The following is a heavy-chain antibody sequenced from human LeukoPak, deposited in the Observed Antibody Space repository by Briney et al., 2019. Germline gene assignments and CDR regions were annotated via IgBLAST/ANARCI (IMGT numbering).Heavy chain of an antibody. J-gene: IGHJ2*01. V-gene: IGHV3-7*03. CDR3: VRESWYFDL. Sequence: GGSLRLSCAASGFTFSSTWMDWVRRAPGKGLEWVANINQAGSEKYYVDSVKGRFTISRDNAKNSLYLQINSLRAEDTAVYYCVRESWYFDLWGRGTLVTVSS. CDR1: GFTFSSTW. CDR2: INQAGSEK.